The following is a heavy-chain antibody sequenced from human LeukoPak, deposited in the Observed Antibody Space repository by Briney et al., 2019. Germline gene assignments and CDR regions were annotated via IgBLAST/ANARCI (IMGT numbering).Heavy chain of an antibody. Sequence: SETLSLTCTVPGGSISSYYWSWIRQPPGKGLEWIGYIYYSGSTNYNPSLKSRVTISVDTSKNQFSLKLSSVTAADTAVYYCARFNCSSTSCQNYYYYGMDVWGQGTTVTVSS. J-gene: IGHJ6*02. V-gene: IGHV4-59*08. CDR3: ARFNCSSTSCQNYYYYGMDV. CDR2: IYYSGST. D-gene: IGHD2-2*01. CDR1: GGSISSYY.